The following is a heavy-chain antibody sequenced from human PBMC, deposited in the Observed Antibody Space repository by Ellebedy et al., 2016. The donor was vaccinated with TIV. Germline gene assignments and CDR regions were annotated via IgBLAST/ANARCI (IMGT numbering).Heavy chain of an antibody. CDR1: GFNFRSYW. CDR2: IRQEGDEI. V-gene: IGHV3-7*01. J-gene: IGHJ5*02. D-gene: IGHD4-17*01. Sequence: GESLKISCAASGFNFRSYWMTWVRQAPGKGLEWVAKIRQEGDEIYYVESVKGRFTISRDNAKNSLFLQKNSLRVEETAVYYCARRASYGDYAVQVNPWFDPWGQGTLVTVSS. CDR3: ARRASYGDYAVQVNPWFDP.